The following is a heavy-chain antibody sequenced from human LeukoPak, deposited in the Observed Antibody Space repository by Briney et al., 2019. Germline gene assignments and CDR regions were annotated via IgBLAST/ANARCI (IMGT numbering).Heavy chain of an antibody. CDR2: NYPGESDT. J-gene: IGHJ4*02. V-gene: IGHV5-51*01. D-gene: IGHD1-26*01. CDR1: GYGFTRYW. Sequence: GEGRKSSSQGPGYGFTRYWIGWGRPMTGKGRGWRGINYPGESDTRYSTSFQGQVTISADKSTSTAYLQWSSLKASDTAMYYFARHGPLNRIVGATIYYWGQGTLVSASS. CDR3: ARHGPLNRIVGATIYY.